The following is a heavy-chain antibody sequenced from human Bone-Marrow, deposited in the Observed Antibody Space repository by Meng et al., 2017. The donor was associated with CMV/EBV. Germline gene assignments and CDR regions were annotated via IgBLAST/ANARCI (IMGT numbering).Heavy chain of an antibody. CDR1: GGTFSSYA. CDR3: ASAEGYCSSTSCYSGDYYYGMDV. V-gene: IGHV1-69*10. D-gene: IGHD2-2*01. Sequence: SVKVSCKASGGTFSSYAISWVRQAPGQGLEWMGGIIPILGIANYAQKFQGRVTITADKSTSTAYMELSSLRSEDTAVYYCASAEGYCSSTSCYSGDYYYGMDVWPRDHGHRLL. J-gene: IGHJ6*02. CDR2: IIPILGIA.